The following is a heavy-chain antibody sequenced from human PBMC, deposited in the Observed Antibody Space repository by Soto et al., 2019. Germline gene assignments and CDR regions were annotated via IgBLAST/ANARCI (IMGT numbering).Heavy chain of an antibody. V-gene: IGHV1-69*13. CDR2: IIPIFGTA. J-gene: IGHJ6*02. CDR1: GGTFSSYA. CDR3: ARNSGSYYPYYYYGMDV. Sequence: SVKVSCKASGGTFSSYAISWVRQAPGQGLEWMGGIIPIFGTANYAQKFQGRVTITADESTSTAYMELSSLRSEDTAVYYCARNSGSYYPYYYYGMDVWDQGTTVTVSS. D-gene: IGHD1-26*01.